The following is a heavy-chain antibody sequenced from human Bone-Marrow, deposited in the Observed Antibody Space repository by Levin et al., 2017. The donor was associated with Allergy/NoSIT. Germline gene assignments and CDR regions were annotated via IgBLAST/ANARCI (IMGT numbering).Heavy chain of an antibody. CDR2: ISYDGSNK. CDR3: ARTNMISAAGYFDY. V-gene: IGHV3-30-3*01. J-gene: IGHJ4*02. CDR1: GFTFSNYA. Sequence: PGGSLRLSCAASGFTFSNYAMHWVRQAPGRGLEWVAVISYDGSNKNYADSVKGRFTISRDNSKNTLYLQMNSLRAEDTAVYYCARTNMISAAGYFDYWGQGPLVTVSS. D-gene: IGHD6-13*01.